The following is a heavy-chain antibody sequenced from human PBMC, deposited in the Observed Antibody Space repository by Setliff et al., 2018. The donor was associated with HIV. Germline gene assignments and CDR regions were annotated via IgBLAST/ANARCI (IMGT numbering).Heavy chain of an antibody. CDR1: GFTFDDFG. Sequence: GSLRLSCAASGFTFDDFGMTWVRQRPGKGLEWVSGINWNGAITDYADSVKGRFTISRDNAKNSLHLQMNSLTTEDTALYYCVRDGSAAGRYYSYMDVWGKGTTVTVSS. J-gene: IGHJ6*03. V-gene: IGHV3-20*04. CDR3: VRDGSAAGRYYSYMDV. D-gene: IGHD6-13*01. CDR2: INWNGAIT.